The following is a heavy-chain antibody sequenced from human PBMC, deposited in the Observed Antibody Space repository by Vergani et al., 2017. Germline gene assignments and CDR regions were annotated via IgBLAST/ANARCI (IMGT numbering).Heavy chain of an antibody. Sequence: QVQLQESGPGLVKPSETLSLTCAVSGYSISSGYDWGWIRQPPGKGLEWIGSIYHSGSTYYNPSLKSRVTISVDTSKNQFSLKLSSVTAADTAVYYCAGSSSWYYWGQGTLVTVSS. CDR3: AGSSSWYY. D-gene: IGHD6-13*01. CDR1: GYSISSGYD. J-gene: IGHJ4*02. CDR2: IYHSGST. V-gene: IGHV4-38-2*01.